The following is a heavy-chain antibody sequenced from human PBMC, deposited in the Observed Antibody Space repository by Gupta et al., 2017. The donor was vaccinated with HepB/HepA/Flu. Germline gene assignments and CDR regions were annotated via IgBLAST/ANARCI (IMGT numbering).Heavy chain of an antibody. V-gene: IGHV4-59*08. CDR3: ARQADYYDNSVYHIAHVFDP. D-gene: IGHD3-22*01. CDR1: GGSISRSY. CDR2: IYYSETT. Sequence: QVQLQESSPGLVKPSETLSLTCTVSGGSISRSYWSWLRQPPGKGLEWIGYIYYSETTNYNPSLNSRVTISVDTSRNQFSLNLNSVTAADTAVYYCARQADYYDNSVYHIAHVFDPWGQGTLVIVSS. J-gene: IGHJ5*02.